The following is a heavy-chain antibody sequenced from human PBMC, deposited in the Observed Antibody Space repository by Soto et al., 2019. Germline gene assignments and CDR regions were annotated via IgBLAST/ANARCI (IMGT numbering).Heavy chain of an antibody. CDR1: GFSLSTVGMC. D-gene: IGHD1-7*01. Sequence: SGPTLVNPTQTLTLTCTFAGFSLSTVGMCVSWIRQPPGKALEWLALIDWDDDKYYIPSLKTRLAISKDTSKTQVALTMTDMDPEDTAPYYSARIRPGADSGAGTLIQAEYFFASWGQGTPVTVSS. J-gene: IGHJ4*02. CDR2: IDWDDDK. CDR3: ARIRPGADSGAGTLIQAEYFFAS. V-gene: IGHV2-70*01.